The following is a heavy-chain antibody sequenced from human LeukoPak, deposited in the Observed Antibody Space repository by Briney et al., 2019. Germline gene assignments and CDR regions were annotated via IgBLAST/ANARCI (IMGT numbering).Heavy chain of an antibody. D-gene: IGHD2-2*01. CDR3: ATIYCSGSNCYLDALDI. Sequence: ASVKVSCKVSGYTLTELSMHWERQAPGKGLEWMGGFDPEDGETIYAQKFQGRVTMTEDTSTDTAYMELSSLRSEDTAVYYCATIYCSGSNCYLDALDIWGQGTMVTVSS. CDR1: GYTLTELS. CDR2: FDPEDGET. V-gene: IGHV1-24*01. J-gene: IGHJ3*02.